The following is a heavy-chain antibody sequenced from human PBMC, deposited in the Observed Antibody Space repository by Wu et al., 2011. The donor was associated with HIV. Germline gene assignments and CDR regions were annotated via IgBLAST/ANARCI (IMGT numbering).Heavy chain of an antibody. J-gene: IGHJ4*02. V-gene: IGHV1-69*05. CDR2: IIPISGTV. Sequence: QVQLVQSGTEVMKSGSSVKVSCKASGGTFSSYAISWVRQAPGQGLEWMGRIIPISGTVNMAQKLQGRVTMTTDTSTSTAYMELRSLRSDDTAVYYCARDKDVLLWFGESPDYWGQGTLVTVSS. D-gene: IGHD3-10*01. CDR3: ARDKDVLLWFGESPDY. CDR1: GGTFSSYA.